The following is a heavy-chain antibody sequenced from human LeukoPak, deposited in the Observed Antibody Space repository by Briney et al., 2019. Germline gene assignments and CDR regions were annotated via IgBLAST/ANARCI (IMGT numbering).Heavy chain of an antibody. CDR2: INHSGST. D-gene: IGHD6-13*01. J-gene: IGHJ6*02. CDR1: GGSFSGYY. V-gene: IGHV4-34*01. CDR3: ARIAAAGYYYYGMDV. Sequence: PSETLSPTCAVYGGSFSGYYWSWIRQPPGKGLEWIGEINHSGSTNYNPSLKSRVTISVDTSKNQFSLKLSSVTAADTAVYYCARIAAAGYYYYGMDVWGQGTTVTVSS.